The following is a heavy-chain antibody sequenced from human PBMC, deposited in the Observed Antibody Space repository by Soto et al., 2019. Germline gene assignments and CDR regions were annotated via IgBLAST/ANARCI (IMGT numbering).Heavy chain of an antibody. CDR2: IYYSGTT. D-gene: IGHD2-21*01. CDR1: GASISSGGYY. V-gene: IGHV4-31*03. CDR3: AASCVGCGGFNYYGMDV. J-gene: IGHJ6*02. Sequence: QVQLQESGPGLVKPSQTLSLTCSVSGASISSGGYYWNWIRQPPGKGLEWIGYIYYSGTTYYNPSLKSRVTISVDTSKNQCSLKLSSVTAADTAVYYCAASCVGCGGFNYYGMDVWGQGTTVTVSS.